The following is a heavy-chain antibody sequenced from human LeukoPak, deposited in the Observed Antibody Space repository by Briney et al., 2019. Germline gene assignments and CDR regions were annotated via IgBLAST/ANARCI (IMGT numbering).Heavy chain of an antibody. D-gene: IGHD3-3*01. Sequence: KPSETLSLTCAVYGGSFSGYYWSWIRQPPGKGLEWIGEINHSGSTNYNPSLKSRVTISVDTSKNQFSLKLSSVTAADTAVYYCARRRVTIFGVVIRPYFDYWGQRTLVTVSS. J-gene: IGHJ4*02. V-gene: IGHV4-34*01. CDR2: INHSGST. CDR3: ARRRVTIFGVVIRPYFDY. CDR1: GGSFSGYY.